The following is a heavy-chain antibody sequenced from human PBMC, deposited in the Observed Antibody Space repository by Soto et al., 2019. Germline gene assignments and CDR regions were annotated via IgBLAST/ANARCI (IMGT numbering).Heavy chain of an antibody. Sequence: SETLSLTCTVAGDSIRSSTYYWGWVRQPPGKGLEWIGSIYYTGNTYFNPSLKSRVTISVDTSKNQFSLNLNSVTAADTAVYYCVSNYGSGRPPYFYYGMDAWGQGTTVTVSS. J-gene: IGHJ6*02. CDR2: IYYTGNT. D-gene: IGHD3-10*01. CDR3: VSNYGSGRPPYFYYGMDA. CDR1: GDSIRSSTYY. V-gene: IGHV4-39*01.